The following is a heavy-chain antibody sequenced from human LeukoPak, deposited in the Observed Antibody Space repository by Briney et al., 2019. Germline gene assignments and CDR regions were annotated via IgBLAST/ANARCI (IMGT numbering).Heavy chain of an antibody. D-gene: IGHD1-20*01. Sequence: GGSLRLSCAASGFTFSSYWMSWVRQAPGKGLEWVSGIYVDGSTYYADSVEGRFTISRDNSRNTLYLQMNSLRAEDTAVYYCPRITAYDDSWGQGTLVTVSS. CDR3: PRITAYDDS. V-gene: IGHV3-53*01. J-gene: IGHJ5*01. CDR1: GFTFSSYW. CDR2: IYVDGST.